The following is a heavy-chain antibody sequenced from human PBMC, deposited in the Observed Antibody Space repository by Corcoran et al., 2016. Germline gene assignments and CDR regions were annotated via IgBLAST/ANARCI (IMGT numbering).Heavy chain of an antibody. D-gene: IGHD4-17*01. Sequence: QVQLQQWGAGLLKPSETLSLTCAVYGGSFSGYYWSWIRQPPGKGLEWIGEINHSGSTNYNPSLKSRVTISVETSKNQFSLKLSSVTAADTAVYYCAGERGGYGLRYFDYWGQGTLVTVSS. CDR1: GGSFSGYY. CDR3: AGERGGYGLRYFDY. J-gene: IGHJ4*02. V-gene: IGHV4-34*01. CDR2: INHSGST.